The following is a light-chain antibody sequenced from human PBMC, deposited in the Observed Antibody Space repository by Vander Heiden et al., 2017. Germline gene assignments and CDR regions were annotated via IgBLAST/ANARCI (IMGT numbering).Light chain of an antibody. CDR1: SSDFGGYSY. CDR2: DVS. V-gene: IGLV2-14*01. Sequence: QSALTQPASVSGSPGQSITISCTGTSSDFGGYSYVSWDQEHPGKAPKLIIYDVSNRPSGVSNRFSGSKSGNTASLTISGLQAEDEADYYCSSYTSSATLVVFGGGTELTVL. J-gene: IGLJ2*01. CDR3: SSYTSSATLVV.